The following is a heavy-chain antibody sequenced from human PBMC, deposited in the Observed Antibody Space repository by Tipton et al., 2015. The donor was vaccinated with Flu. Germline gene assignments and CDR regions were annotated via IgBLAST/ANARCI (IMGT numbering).Heavy chain of an antibody. J-gene: IGHJ4*02. V-gene: IGHV3-20*04. D-gene: IGHD3-22*01. Sequence: SLRLSCAASDFTFEDYGLSWVRQVPGKGPEWVSGITWNGGTTAYADSVKDRSTISRDNAKNSLYLQMNSLRADDTALYYCARDRVPSASMDYYDSSGWDSWGQRTLVTVSS. CDR1: DFTFEDYG. CDR3: ARDRVPSASMDYYDSSGWDS. CDR2: ITWNGGTT.